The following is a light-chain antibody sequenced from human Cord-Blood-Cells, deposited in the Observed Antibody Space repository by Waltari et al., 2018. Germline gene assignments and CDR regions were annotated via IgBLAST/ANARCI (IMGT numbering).Light chain of an antibody. V-gene: IGKV1-39*01. CDR3: QQSYSTPYT. CDR2: AAS. J-gene: IGKJ2*01. Sequence: DIQMTQSPSSPSASVGDRVPITCRASQSISSYLNWYQQKPGKAPKLLIYAASSLQSGVPSRFSGSGSGTDFTLTISSLQPEDFATYYCQQSYSTPYTFGQGTKLEIK. CDR1: QSISSY.